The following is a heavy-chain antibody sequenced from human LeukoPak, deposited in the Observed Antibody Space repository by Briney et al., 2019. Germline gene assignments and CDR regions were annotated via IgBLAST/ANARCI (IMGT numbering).Heavy chain of an antibody. D-gene: IGHD6-19*01. CDR1: GFTFSSNS. CDR2: ISNSGSTT. CDR3: ARGGTAVARGEY. Sequence: GGSLRLSCAASGFTFSSNSMNWVRQALGTGLAWVSYISNSGSTTYYADSVKGRFTISRDNAKNSLYLQMNSLRVEDTAVYYRARGGTAVARGEYWGQGTLVTVSS. V-gene: IGHV3-48*01. J-gene: IGHJ4*02.